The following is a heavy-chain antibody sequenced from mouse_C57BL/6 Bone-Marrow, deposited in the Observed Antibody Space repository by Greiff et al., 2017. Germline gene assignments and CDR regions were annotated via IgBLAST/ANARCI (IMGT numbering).Heavy chain of an antibody. D-gene: IGHD2-3*01. V-gene: IGHV10-1*01. Sequence: EVQLVESGGGLVQPKGSLKLSCAASGFSFNTYAMNWVRQAPGKGLEWVARIRSKSNNYATYYADSVKDRFTISRDDSESMLYLQMNNLKTEDTAMYYCVRHYDGYYGLDWYFDVWGTGTTVTVSS. J-gene: IGHJ1*03. CDR2: IRSKSNNYAT. CDR3: VRHYDGYYGLDWYFDV. CDR1: GFSFNTYA.